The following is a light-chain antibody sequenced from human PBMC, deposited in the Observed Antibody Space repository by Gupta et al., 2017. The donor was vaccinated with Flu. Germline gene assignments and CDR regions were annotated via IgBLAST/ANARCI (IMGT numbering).Light chain of an antibody. CDR1: QSASHF. V-gene: IGKV3-11*01. CDR2: DAS. J-gene: IGKJ5*01. Sequence: PAHLSSSLAERPSHSCTVTQSASHFLAWYQPKPGQAPSLLLYDASNRATGLPASFSGSWSGTDFTLTISRPEPEDFVVYYCQHRSNCPFTFGQGTSLEIK. CDR3: QHRSNCPFT.